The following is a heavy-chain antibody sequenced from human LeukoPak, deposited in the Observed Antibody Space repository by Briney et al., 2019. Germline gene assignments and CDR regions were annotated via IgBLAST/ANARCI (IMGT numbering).Heavy chain of an antibody. CDR1: GFTFNTYA. D-gene: IGHD2-2*01. J-gene: IGHJ4*02. V-gene: IGHV3-23*01. CDR3: ATYAPRCSTTTCLDY. Sequence: GGSLRLSCAASGFTFNTYAMNWVRQAPGKGLEWVSTITGGGGSTYYADSVKGRFTISRDNSKSTLYLLMSSLRADDTAVYYCATYAPRCSTTTCLDYWGQGTLLTVSS. CDR2: ITGGGGST.